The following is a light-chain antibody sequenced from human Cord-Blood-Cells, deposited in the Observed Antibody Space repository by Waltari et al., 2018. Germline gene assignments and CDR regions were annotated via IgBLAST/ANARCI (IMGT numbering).Light chain of an antibody. V-gene: IGLV2-8*01. CDR3: SSYAGSNYV. CDR2: EVS. CDR1: RSAVGGYNY. J-gene: IGLJ1*01. Sequence: QSALTQPPSASGSPGQAVTIPCTGTRSAVGGYNYVSWYQQHPGKAPKLMIYEVSKRPSGVPDRFSGSKSGNTASLTVSELQAEDEADYYCSSYAGSNYVFGTGTKVTVL.